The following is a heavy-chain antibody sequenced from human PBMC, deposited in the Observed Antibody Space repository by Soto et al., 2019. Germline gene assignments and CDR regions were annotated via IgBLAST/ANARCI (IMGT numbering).Heavy chain of an antibody. CDR1: GGTFRSYA. CDR2: IIPIFGTA. Sequence: GASVKVSCKASGGTFRSYAISWVRQAPGQGLEWMGGIIPIFGTANYAQKFQGRVTITADKSTSTAYMELSSLRSEDTAVYYCARDGQDPPYYYGMDVWGQGTTVTVSS. D-gene: IGHD2-15*01. CDR3: ARDGQDPPYYYGMDV. V-gene: IGHV1-69*06. J-gene: IGHJ6*02.